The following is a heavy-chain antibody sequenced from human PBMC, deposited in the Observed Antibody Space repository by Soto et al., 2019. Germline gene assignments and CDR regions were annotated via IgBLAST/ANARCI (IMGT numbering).Heavy chain of an antibody. Sequence: SVKVSCKASVGTFSSYAISGLRPAPGQGLEWMGGIIPIFGTANYAQKFQGRVTITADKSTSTAYMELSSLRSEDTAVYYCARAPLIAARYYYYGMDVWGQGTTVTVSS. D-gene: IGHD6-6*01. J-gene: IGHJ6*02. CDR1: VGTFSSYA. CDR3: ARAPLIAARYYYYGMDV. V-gene: IGHV1-69*06. CDR2: IIPIFGTA.